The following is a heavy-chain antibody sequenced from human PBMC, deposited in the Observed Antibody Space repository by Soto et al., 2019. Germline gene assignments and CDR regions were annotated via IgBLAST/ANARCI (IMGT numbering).Heavy chain of an antibody. CDR1: GWSFSGYY. V-gene: IGHV4-34*01. Sequence: SETLSLTCPVYGWSFSGYYWSWIRQPPGKGLEWIGEINHSGSTNYNPSLKSRVTISVDTSKNQFSLKLSSVTAADTAVYYCARGPRGRITIFGVALDYYYYGMDVWGQGTTVTVSS. D-gene: IGHD3-3*01. CDR2: INHSGST. J-gene: IGHJ6*02. CDR3: ARGPRGRITIFGVALDYYYYGMDV.